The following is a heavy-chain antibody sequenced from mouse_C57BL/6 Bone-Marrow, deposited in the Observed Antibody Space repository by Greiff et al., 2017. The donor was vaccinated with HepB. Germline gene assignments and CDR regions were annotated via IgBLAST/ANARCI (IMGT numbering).Heavy chain of an antibody. CDR3: ARRGLYDGYSFAY. V-gene: IGHV5-6*01. CDR1: GFTFSSYG. D-gene: IGHD2-3*01. CDR2: ISSGGSYT. J-gene: IGHJ3*01. Sequence: EVQVVESGGDLVKPGGSLKLSCAASGFTFSSYGMSWVRQTPDKRLEWVATISSGGSYTYYPDSVKGRFTISRDNAKNTLYLQMSSLKSEDTAMYDCARRGLYDGYSFAYWGQGTLVTVSA.